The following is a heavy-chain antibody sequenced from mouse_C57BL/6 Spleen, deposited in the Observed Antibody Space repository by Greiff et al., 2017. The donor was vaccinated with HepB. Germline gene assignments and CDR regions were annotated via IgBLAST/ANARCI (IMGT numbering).Heavy chain of an antibody. V-gene: IGHV1-52*01. CDR1: GYTFTSYW. D-gene: IGHD1-2*01. CDR2: IDPSDSET. CDR3: ARDSDYYGPFAY. Sequence: VQLQQPGAELVRPGSSVKLSCKASGYTFTSYWMHWVKQRPIQGLEWIGNIDPSDSETHYNQKFKDKATLTVDKSSSTAYMQLSSLTSEDSAVYYCARDSDYYGPFAYWGQGTLVTVSA. J-gene: IGHJ3*01.